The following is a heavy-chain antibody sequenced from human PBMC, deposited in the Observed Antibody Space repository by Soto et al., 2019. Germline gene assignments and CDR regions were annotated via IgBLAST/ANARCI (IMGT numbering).Heavy chain of an antibody. Sequence: QVQLVQSGAEVKKPGSSVKVSCKASGGTFSSYTISWVRQAPGQGLEWMGRIIPILGIANYAQKFQGRVTSTADKSTSPAYMERSSVRSEDTAVYYCAGEPGETGYYCMYVWGQGTTVTVSS. CDR2: IIPILGIA. CDR1: GGTFSSYT. J-gene: IGHJ6*02. CDR3: AGEPGETGYYCMYV. D-gene: IGHD3-16*01. V-gene: IGHV1-69*08.